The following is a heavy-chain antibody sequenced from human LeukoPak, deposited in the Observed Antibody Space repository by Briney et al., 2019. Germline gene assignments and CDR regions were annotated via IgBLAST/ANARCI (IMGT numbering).Heavy chain of an antibody. CDR1: GFTFNSFG. V-gene: IGHV3-33*06. CDR3: AKDRMTSGTYFQFDY. Sequence: SGGSLRLSCATSGFTFNSFGMHWVRQAPGKGLEWVAVIWYDGSNKYYADSVKGRFTISRDTSKNTLYLEMNSLRAEDTAVYYCAKDRMTSGTYFQFDYWGQGTLVTVSS. D-gene: IGHD1-26*01. J-gene: IGHJ4*02. CDR2: IWYDGSNK.